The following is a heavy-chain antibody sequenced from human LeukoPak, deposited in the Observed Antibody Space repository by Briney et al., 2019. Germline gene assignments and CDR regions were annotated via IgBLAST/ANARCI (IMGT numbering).Heavy chain of an antibody. CDR2: INPNSGGT. J-gene: IGHJ5*02. Sequence: GASVKVSCMASGYTFTSYGISWVRQAPGQGLEWMGWINPNSGGTNYAQKFQGRVTMTRDTSISTAYMELSRLRSDDTAVYYCARDLPICSSTSCYGRDNWFDPWGQGTLVTVSS. CDR3: ARDLPICSSTSCYGRDNWFDP. D-gene: IGHD2-2*01. V-gene: IGHV1-2*02. CDR1: GYTFTSYG.